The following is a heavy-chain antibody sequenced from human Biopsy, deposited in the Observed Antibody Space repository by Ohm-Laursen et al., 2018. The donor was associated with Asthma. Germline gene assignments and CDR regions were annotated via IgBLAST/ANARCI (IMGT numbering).Heavy chain of an antibody. J-gene: IGHJ6*02. CDR2: VKGDGRRT. D-gene: IGHD2-2*01. V-gene: IGHV3-74*01. CDR3: ARDGVVPDAMYYHYYYGLDV. CDR1: RLTFSDYW. Sequence: SLRLSCAASRLTFSDYWMHWVRQAPGKGLEWVSRVKGDGRRTSYADSVKGRFTISRDNAKNTLYLQMNSLRVEDTAVYYCARDGVVPDAMYYHYYYGLDVWGQGTTVTVSS.